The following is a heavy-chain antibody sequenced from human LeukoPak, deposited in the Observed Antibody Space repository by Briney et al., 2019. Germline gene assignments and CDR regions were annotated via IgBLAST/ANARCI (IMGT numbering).Heavy chain of an antibody. CDR1: GFTFSDYY. Sequence: GGSLGLSCAASGFTFSDYYMSWIRQAPGKGLEWVSYISSSGSTIYYADSVKGRFTISRDNAKNSLYLQMNSLRAEDTAVYYCARDSMAAALDYWGQGTLVTVSS. CDR3: ARDSMAAALDY. D-gene: IGHD6-13*01. CDR2: ISSSGSTI. J-gene: IGHJ4*02. V-gene: IGHV3-11*01.